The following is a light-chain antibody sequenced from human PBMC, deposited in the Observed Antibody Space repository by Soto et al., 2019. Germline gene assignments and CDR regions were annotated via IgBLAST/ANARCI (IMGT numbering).Light chain of an antibody. V-gene: IGLV7-46*01. Sequence: QAVVTQEPSLTVSPGGTVTLTCGSSAGTVTSDHYPYWFQQKPGQAPRTLIYDTVNKESWTPARFSGSLLGRRAALTLSGAQPEDEADYYCMLSYYAAGVLGGGTKLTVL. CDR1: AGTVTSDHY. CDR3: MLSYYAAGV. CDR2: DTV. J-gene: IGLJ2*01.